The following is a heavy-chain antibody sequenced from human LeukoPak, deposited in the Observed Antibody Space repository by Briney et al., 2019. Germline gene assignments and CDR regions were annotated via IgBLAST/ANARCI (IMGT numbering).Heavy chain of an antibody. CDR1: GYSVTSYW. CDR3: ARHFLGELPDMDV. Sequence: KTGESLKISCKGSGYSVTSYWISWVRQMPGKGLEWMGRIDPSDSYTKYSPSFQGHVTISGDESISTAYLQWSSLKASDTAMYYCARHFLGELPDMDVWGQGTTVTVSS. J-gene: IGHJ6*02. V-gene: IGHV5-10-1*01. CDR2: IDPSDSYT. D-gene: IGHD1-26*01.